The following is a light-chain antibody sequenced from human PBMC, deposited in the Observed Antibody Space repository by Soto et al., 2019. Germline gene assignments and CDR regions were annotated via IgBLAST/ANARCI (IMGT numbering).Light chain of an antibody. CDR3: QHYGSSPKT. CDR1: QSVTSSY. V-gene: IGKV3-20*01. J-gene: IGKJ2*01. Sequence: IVLTQSPGILSLSPGERATLSCRASQSVTSSYLAWYQQKPGQTPRLLIYGASTRATGISDRFSGSGSGTDFTLTISRLDPEDFAVYYCQHYGSSPKTFGQETKLEIK. CDR2: GAS.